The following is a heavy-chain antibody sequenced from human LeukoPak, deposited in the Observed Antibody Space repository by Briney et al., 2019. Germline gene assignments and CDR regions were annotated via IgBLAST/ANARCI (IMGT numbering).Heavy chain of an antibody. CDR3: ARGGLYGDPLTY. CDR2: ISVSGDGT. J-gene: IGHJ4*01. D-gene: IGHD4-17*01. V-gene: IGHV3-23*01. CDR1: GFTFGRHA. Sequence: GGSLRLSCAASGFTFGRHAMSWVRQAPGKGLEWVSVISVSGDGTYYEDSVKGRFTISRDDSENTLYLQMNSLRADDTAVYYCARGGLYGDPLTYWGQGTLVTVSS.